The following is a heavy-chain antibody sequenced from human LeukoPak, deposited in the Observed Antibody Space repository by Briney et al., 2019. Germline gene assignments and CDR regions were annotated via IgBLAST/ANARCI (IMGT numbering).Heavy chain of an antibody. V-gene: IGHV1-8*01. CDR3: ARVPRTLWFGDLNDNWFDP. Sequence: ASVKVSCKASGYTFTSYDINWVRQATGQGLEWMGWMNPNSGNTGYAQKFQGRVTMTRNTSISTAYMELSSLRSDDTAVYYCARVPRTLWFGDLNDNWFDPWGQGTLVTVSS. D-gene: IGHD3-10*01. J-gene: IGHJ5*02. CDR2: MNPNSGNT. CDR1: GYTFTSYD.